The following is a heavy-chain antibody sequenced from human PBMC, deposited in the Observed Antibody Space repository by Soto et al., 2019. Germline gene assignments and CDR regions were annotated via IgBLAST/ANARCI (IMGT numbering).Heavy chain of an antibody. Sequence: GGSLRLSCAASGFTFSSYEMNWVRQAPGKGLEWVSYISSSGSTIYYADSAKGRFTISRDNAKNSLYLQMNSLRAEDTAVYYCARDFTYYYDSSGYYPSVSDAFDIWGQGTMVTVSS. J-gene: IGHJ3*02. CDR2: ISSSGSTI. D-gene: IGHD3-22*01. CDR1: GFTFSSYE. V-gene: IGHV3-48*03. CDR3: ARDFTYYYDSSGYYPSVSDAFDI.